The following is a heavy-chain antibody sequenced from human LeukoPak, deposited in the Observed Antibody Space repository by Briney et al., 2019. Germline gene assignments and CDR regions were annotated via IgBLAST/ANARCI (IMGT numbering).Heavy chain of an antibody. Sequence: PSETLSLTCTVSGGSISSSSYYWSWIRQPAGKGLEWIGRIYTSGSTNYNPSLKSRVTISVDTSKNQFSLKLSSVTAADTAVYYCATRLTYDSSGYPLDYWGQGTLVTVSS. D-gene: IGHD3-22*01. CDR1: GGSISSSSYY. J-gene: IGHJ4*02. CDR3: ATRLTYDSSGYPLDY. V-gene: IGHV4-61*02. CDR2: IYTSGST.